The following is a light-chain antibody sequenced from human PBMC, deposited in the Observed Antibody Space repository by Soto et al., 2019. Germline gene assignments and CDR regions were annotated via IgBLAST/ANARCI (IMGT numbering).Light chain of an antibody. CDR3: QQYNNWPPFMYT. CDR2: DAS. J-gene: IGKJ2*01. V-gene: IGKV3-15*01. CDR1: QNIYSN. Sequence: EIVMTQPPPTLSVSPGETATLSCGASQNIYSNLAWYQQKPGQAPRLLIYDASTRATGIPVRFSGSGSGTEFTLTISSLQSEDFAIYYCQQYNNWPPFMYTFGQGTKVDI.